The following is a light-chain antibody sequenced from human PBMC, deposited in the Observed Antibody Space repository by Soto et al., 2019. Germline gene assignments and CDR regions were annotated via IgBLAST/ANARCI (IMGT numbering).Light chain of an antibody. V-gene: IGLV1-40*01. J-gene: IGLJ1*01. CDR2: GNS. CDR3: AAWDDSLNAL. Sequence: QSALTQPPSVSGAPGQRVTISCTGSSSNIGAGYDVHWYQQLPGAAPKLLIYGNSNRPSGVPDRFSGSRSGTSASLAISGLKPEDQDDYYCAAWDDSLNALFGTGPKGTAL. CDR1: SSNIGAGYD.